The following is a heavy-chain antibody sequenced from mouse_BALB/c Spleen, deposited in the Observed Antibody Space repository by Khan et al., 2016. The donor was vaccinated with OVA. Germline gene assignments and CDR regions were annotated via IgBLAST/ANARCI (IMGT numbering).Heavy chain of an antibody. J-gene: IGHJ2*01. CDR1: GYSFTSYW. CDR3: TRSYDKYYFDN. Sequence: VQLQQSGTVLARPGASVKMSCKASGYSFTSYWIHWVTQRPGQGLEWIGAIYPGISDTRYNQKFKGKAKLTAVTSANTSYMELRSLKNEDSAVYYCTRSYDKYYFDNWGQGTTRKVSS. D-gene: IGHD2-3*01. V-gene: IGHV1-5*01. CDR2: IYPGISDT.